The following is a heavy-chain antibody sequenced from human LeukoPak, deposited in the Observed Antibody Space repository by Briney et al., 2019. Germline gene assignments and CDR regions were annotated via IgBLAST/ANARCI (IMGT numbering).Heavy chain of an antibody. J-gene: IGHJ3*02. CDR1: GGSISSYY. Sequence: PSETLSLTCTVSGGSISSYYWSWIRQPPGKGLEWIGYIYYSGSTYYNPSLKSRVTISVDTSKNQFSLKLSSVTAADTAVYYCARAEGYCSGGSCYSAFDIWGQGTMVTVSS. CDR2: IYYSGST. D-gene: IGHD2-15*01. CDR3: ARAEGYCSGGSCYSAFDI. V-gene: IGHV4-59*12.